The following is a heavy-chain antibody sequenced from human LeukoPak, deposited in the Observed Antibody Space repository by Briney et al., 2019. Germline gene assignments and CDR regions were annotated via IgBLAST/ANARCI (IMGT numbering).Heavy chain of an antibody. Sequence: ASVKVSCKXSGYTFTGYYMHWVRQAPGQGLEWMGRINPNSGGTNYAQKFQGRVTMTRDTSISTAYMELSRLRSDDTAVYYCARPYGSGSYYSDYWGQGTLVTVSS. CDR3: ARPYGSGSYYSDY. D-gene: IGHD3-10*01. CDR2: INPNSGGT. V-gene: IGHV1-2*06. CDR1: GYTFTGYY. J-gene: IGHJ4*02.